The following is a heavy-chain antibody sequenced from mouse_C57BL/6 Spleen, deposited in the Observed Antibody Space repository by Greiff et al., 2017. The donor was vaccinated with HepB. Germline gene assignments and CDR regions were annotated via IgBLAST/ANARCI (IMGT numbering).Heavy chain of an antibody. CDR1: GFTFSSYA. J-gene: IGHJ1*03. V-gene: IGHV5-4*01. Sequence: EVQVVESGGGLVKPGGSLKLSCAASGFTFSSYAMSWVRQTPEKRLEWVATISDGGSYTYYPDNVKGRFTISRDNAKNNLYLQMSHLKSEDSAMYYCARFYYDGSSYVGYFDVWGTGTTVTVSS. CDR2: ISDGGSYT. D-gene: IGHD1-1*01. CDR3: ARFYYDGSSYVGYFDV.